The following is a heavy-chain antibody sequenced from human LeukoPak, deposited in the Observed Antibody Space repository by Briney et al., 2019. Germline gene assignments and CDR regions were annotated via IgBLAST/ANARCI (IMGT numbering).Heavy chain of an antibody. CDR1: GFNFRSYG. J-gene: IGHJ4*02. V-gene: IGHV3-30*02. D-gene: IGHD3-10*01. Sequence: PGESLRLSCAASGFNFRSYGMHWVRQAPGKGLEWVAFIRYDGSGKYYADSVKGRFTISRDNSKNTVYLQMNSLRAEDTAVYYCAKVGDSYGSGSCSYWGQGTLVTVSS. CDR3: AKVGDSYGSGSCSY. CDR2: IRYDGSGK.